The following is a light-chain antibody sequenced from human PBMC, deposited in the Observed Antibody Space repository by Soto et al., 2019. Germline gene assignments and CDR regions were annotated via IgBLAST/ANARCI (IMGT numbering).Light chain of an antibody. Sequence: EIVLTQSPATLSLSPGERATLSCRTSQSVSSYFAWYQQKPGRAPRLLIYDASNRATGIPARFIGSGSGTDFTLTISSLEPEDYALYYCQQRSNWPITFGKGTRLEIK. CDR2: DAS. J-gene: IGKJ5*01. CDR1: QSVSSY. CDR3: QQRSNWPIT. V-gene: IGKV3-11*01.